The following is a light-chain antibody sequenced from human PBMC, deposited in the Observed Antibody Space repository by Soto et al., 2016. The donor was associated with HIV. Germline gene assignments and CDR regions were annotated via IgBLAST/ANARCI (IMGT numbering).Light chain of an antibody. Sequence: SFELTQPPSVSVSPGQTASITCSSDQLRSKYVWWYQQRPGHSPMLVISHNDKRPSGISERFSGSNSGNTGTLTISGTQAMDEADYYCQAWDSTTAVFGGGTKLTVL. J-gene: IGLJ2*01. V-gene: IGLV3-1*01. CDR2: HND. CDR1: QLRSKY. CDR3: QAWDSTTAV.